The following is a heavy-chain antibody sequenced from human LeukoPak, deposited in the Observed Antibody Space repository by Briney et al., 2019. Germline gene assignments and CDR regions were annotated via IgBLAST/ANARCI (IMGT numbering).Heavy chain of an antibody. CDR3: ARQGVQPSYYDSSGTGLYFDY. D-gene: IGHD3-22*01. V-gene: IGHV1-69*05. J-gene: IGHJ4*02. Sequence: ASVKVSCKASGGTFSSYAISWVRQAPGQGLEWMGRIIPIFGTANYAQKFQGRVTITTDESTSTAYMELSSLRSEDTAVYYCARQGVQPSYYDSSGTGLYFDYWGQGTQVTVSS. CDR2: IIPIFGTA. CDR1: GGTFSSYA.